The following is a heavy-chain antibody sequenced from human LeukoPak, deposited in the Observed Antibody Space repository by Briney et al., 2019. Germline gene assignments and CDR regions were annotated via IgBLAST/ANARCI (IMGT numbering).Heavy chain of an antibody. V-gene: IGHV3-21*01. CDR3: ARVSGNYYYYMDV. CDR1: GFTFSTYN. D-gene: IGHD1-26*01. J-gene: IGHJ6*03. Sequence: GGSLRLSCAASGFTFSTYNMNWVRQAPGKGLEWVSSITSSSSYTLYADSVKGRFTISRDNAKNSLYLQMNSLRAEDTAVYYCARVSGNYYYYMDVWGKGTTVTISS. CDR2: ITSSSSYT.